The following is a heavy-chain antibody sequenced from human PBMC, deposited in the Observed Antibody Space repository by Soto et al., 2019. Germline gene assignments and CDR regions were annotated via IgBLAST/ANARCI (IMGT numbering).Heavy chain of an antibody. V-gene: IGHV1-18*01. D-gene: IGHD2-2*01. Sequence: ASVKVSCKTSGYTFRNYGISWVRQAPGQGLEWMGWISGYNDNTNYAQRLQGRVTLTTDTSTYTGYMELRSLRSDDTAVYYCARGKKLVVPGATPTYDHYGMDDWG. CDR1: GYTFRNYG. CDR3: ARGKKLVVPGATPTYDHYGMDD. J-gene: IGHJ6*02. CDR2: ISGYNDNT.